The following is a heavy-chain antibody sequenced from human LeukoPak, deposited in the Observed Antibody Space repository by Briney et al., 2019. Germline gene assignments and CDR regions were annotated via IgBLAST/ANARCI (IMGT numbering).Heavy chain of an antibody. CDR2: FDPEEAKM. J-gene: IGHJ4*02. D-gene: IGHD3-3*01. CDR3: TTRSGDFWSGFVN. Sequence: SVTVSCKVSGNSLSELSIQWVRQAPGKGLECLGGFDPEEAKMVYAQNYQGRVTMTEDTSTQTAYMELSGLTSDDTAVYYCTTRSGDFWSGFVNWGQGTPVTVSS. V-gene: IGHV1-24*01. CDR1: GNSLSELS.